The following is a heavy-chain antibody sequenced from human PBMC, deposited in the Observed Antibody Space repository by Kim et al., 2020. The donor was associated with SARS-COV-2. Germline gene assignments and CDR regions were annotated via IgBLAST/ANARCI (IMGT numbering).Heavy chain of an antibody. Sequence: SETLSLTCTVSGGSISSGGYYWSWIRQHPGKGLEWIGYIYYSGSTYYNPSLKSRVTISVDTSKNQFSLKLSSVTAADTAVYYCARNKGRLADYWGQGTLVTVSS. CDR3: ARNKGRLADY. CDR2: IYYSGST. J-gene: IGHJ4*02. V-gene: IGHV4-31*03. CDR1: GGSISSGGYY.